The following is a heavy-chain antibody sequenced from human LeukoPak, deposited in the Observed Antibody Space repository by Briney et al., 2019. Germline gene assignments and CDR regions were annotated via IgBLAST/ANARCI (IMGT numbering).Heavy chain of an antibody. V-gene: IGHV4-61*02. D-gene: IGHD3-9*01. J-gene: IGHJ4*02. CDR2: NYPSGAT. CDR1: GGSISSGPYD. CDR3: ARWNNDVLTGYYDSFDY. Sequence: SDTLSLTFSASGGSISSGPYDWGWIRQPAGKRLESIGRNYPSGATNYKPSLKSRVTISIDTSANQFSLKLNSVTAADTAVYFCARWNNDVLTGYYDSFDYWGQGILVTVSS.